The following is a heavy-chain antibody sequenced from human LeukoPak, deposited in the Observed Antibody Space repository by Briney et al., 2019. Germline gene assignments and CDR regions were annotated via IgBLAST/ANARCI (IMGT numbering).Heavy chain of an antibody. CDR2: IRGSGGST. D-gene: IGHD1-26*01. V-gene: IGHV3-23*01. CDR3: AKDFIVGATIGYN. Sequence: GGSLRLSCAASGFTFSSYAMSWVRQAPGKGLEWVPAIRGSGGSTYYADSVKGRFTISRDNSKNTLYLQMNSLRAEDTAVYYCAKDFIVGATIGYNWGQGTLVTVSS. J-gene: IGHJ4*02. CDR1: GFTFSSYA.